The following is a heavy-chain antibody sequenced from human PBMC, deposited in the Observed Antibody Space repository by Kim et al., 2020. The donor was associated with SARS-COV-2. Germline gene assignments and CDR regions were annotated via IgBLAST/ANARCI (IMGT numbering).Heavy chain of an antibody. CDR1: GFTFSSYS. CDR2: ISSSSSYI. J-gene: IGHJ3*02. D-gene: IGHD4-17*01. V-gene: IGHV3-21*01. Sequence: GGSLRLSCAASGFTFSSYSMNWVRQAPGKGLEWVSSISSSSSYIYYADSVKGRFTISRDNAKNSLYLQMNSLRAEDTAVYYCARVGTTVVTLDAFDIWGQGTMVTVSS. CDR3: ARVGTTVVTLDAFDI.